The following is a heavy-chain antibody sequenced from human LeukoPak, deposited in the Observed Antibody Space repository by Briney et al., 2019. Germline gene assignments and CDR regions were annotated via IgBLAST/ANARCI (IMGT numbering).Heavy chain of an antibody. D-gene: IGHD2-15*01. CDR2: ISGSGDST. CDR3: ARVYCSGGACNRYFFDF. Sequence: GGSLRLSCAASGFTFSSYAMSWVRQAPGKGLEWVSAISGSGDSTYYGDSVKGRFTISRDNSKNTLYLQMNSLRAEDTAVYYCARVYCSGGACNRYFFDFWGQGTLVTVSS. V-gene: IGHV3-23*01. J-gene: IGHJ4*02. CDR1: GFTFSSYA.